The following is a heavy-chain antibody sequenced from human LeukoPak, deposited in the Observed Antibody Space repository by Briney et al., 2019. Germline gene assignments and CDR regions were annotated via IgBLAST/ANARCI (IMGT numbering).Heavy chain of an antibody. CDR2: ISSSSSTI. D-gene: IGHD6-13*01. V-gene: IGHV3-48*01. CDR3: AREGPSRSWYLWNWFDP. J-gene: IGHJ5*02. Sequence: PGGSLRLSCAASGFTFSSHSMNWVRQAPGKGLEWVSYISSSSSTIYYADSVKGRFTIARDNAKNSLYLQMNSLRAEDTAVYYCAREGPSRSWYLWNWFDPWGQGHLVTVSS. CDR1: GFTFSSHS.